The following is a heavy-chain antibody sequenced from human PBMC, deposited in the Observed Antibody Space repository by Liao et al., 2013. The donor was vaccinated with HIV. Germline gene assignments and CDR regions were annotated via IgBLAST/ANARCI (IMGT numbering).Heavy chain of an antibody. V-gene: IGHV4-4*07. CDR3: ARMTRDYYYYYMDV. Sequence: QVQLQESGPGLVKPSETLSLTCTVSGGSISSYYWSWIRQLAGKGLEWIGRIYTSGSTNYNPSLKSRVTMSVDTSKNQFSLKLSSVTAADTAVYYCARMTRDYYYYYMDVWGKGTTVTVSS. CDR2: IYTSGST. J-gene: IGHJ6*03. CDR1: GGSISSYY.